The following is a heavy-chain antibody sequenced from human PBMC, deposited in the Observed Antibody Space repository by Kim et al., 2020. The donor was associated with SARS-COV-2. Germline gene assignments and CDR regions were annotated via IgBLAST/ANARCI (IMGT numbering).Heavy chain of an antibody. Sequence: ASVKFSCKTSGYMFTSHYIHWVRQAPGQGLEWMGWINPDTDKTHYAQRFQGRVTVTGDTSISTAYMELSSLKSDDTAVYYCARSNGWSHFDNWGQGVPVTVSS. CDR3: ARSNGWSHFDN. V-gene: IGHV1-2*02. CDR2: INPDTDKT. CDR1: GYMFTSHY. J-gene: IGHJ4*02. D-gene: IGHD6-19*01.